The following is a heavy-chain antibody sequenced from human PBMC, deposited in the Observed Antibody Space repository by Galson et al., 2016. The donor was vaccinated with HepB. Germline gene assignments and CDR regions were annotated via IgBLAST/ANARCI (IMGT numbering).Heavy chain of an antibody. V-gene: IGHV4-4*02. J-gene: IGHJ4*02. CDR1: GGSITTDSW. CDR2: IYRTGTT. CDR3: AKEGGVHVRGYFEI. Sequence: SETLSLTCAVSGGSITTDSWWKWVRQSPGKGFEWIGDIYRTGTTLYNPSLNNRVTISVDKTKNHFSLMVSSMTAADTAVYFCAKEGGVHVRGYFEIWGPGVVVTVSS. D-gene: IGHD3-16*01.